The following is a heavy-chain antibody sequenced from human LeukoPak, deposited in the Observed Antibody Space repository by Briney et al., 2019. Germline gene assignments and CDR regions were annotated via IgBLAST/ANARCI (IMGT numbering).Heavy chain of an antibody. Sequence: SETLSLTCTVSGGSISDYSWSWIRQPPGKGLEWIGYIYYSGSTNYNPSLKSRVTISVDTSKNQFSLKLSSVTAADTAVYYCARELGCSSTSCFNWFDPWGQGTLVTVSS. CDR3: ARELGCSSTSCFNWFDP. CDR2: IYYSGST. CDR1: GGSISDYS. D-gene: IGHD2-2*01. V-gene: IGHV4-59*01. J-gene: IGHJ5*02.